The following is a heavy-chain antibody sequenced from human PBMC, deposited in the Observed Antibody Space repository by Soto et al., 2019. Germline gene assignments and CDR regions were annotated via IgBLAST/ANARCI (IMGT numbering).Heavy chain of an antibody. CDR2: ISYDGSNK. CDR3: AKDLQAYCSGGSCYYFDY. V-gene: IGHV3-30*18. D-gene: IGHD2-15*01. J-gene: IGHJ4*02. CDR1: GFTFSSYG. Sequence: QVQLVESGGGVVQPGRSLRLSCAASGFTFSSYGMHWVRQAPGKGLEWVAVISYDGSNKYYADSVKGRFTISRDNSKNTLYLQMNSLRAEDTAVYYCAKDLQAYCSGGSCYYFDYWGQGTLVTVSS.